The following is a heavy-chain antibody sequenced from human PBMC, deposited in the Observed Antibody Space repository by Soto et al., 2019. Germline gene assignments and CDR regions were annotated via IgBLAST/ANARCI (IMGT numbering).Heavy chain of an antibody. CDR2: IYYSGST. CDR3: ARDGLPESWFDP. Sequence: SETLSLTCTVSGGSISSYYWSWIRQPPGKGLEWIGYIYYSGSTNYNPSLKSRVTISVDTSKNQFSLKLSSVTAADTAVYYCARDGLPESWFDPWGQGTLVTVSS. D-gene: IGHD5-18*01. CDR1: GGSISSYY. V-gene: IGHV4-59*01. J-gene: IGHJ5*02.